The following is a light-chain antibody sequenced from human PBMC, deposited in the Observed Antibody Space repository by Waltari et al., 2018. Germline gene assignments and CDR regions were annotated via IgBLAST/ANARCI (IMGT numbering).Light chain of an antibody. J-gene: IGKJ3*01. Sequence: EIVLTQSPGTLSLSPGQRATPPCRASQSVSSSYLAWYQQKPGQAPRLLIYGASSRATGIPDRFSGSGSGTDFTLTISSLEPEDFAVYYCQQYGSSPLFTFGPGTKVDIK. CDR1: QSVSSSY. CDR2: GAS. CDR3: QQYGSSPLFT. V-gene: IGKV3-20*01.